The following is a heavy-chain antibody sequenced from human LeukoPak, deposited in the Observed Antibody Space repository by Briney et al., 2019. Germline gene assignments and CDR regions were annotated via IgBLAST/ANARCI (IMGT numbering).Heavy chain of an antibody. CDR2: LYYSGSP. J-gene: IGHJ4*02. Sequence: SETLSLTCSVSGGSISSYYWSWIRQPPGKGLEWIGYLYYSGSPNYNPSLKSRVTISVDTSKNQLSLKLRSVTAADTAVYYCARAGGAVDYWGQGTLLTVSS. CDR3: ARAGGAVDY. D-gene: IGHD3-10*01. CDR1: GGSISSYY. V-gene: IGHV4-59*01.